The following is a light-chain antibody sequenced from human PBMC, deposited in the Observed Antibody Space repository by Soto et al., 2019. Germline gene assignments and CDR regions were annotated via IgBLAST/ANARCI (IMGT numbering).Light chain of an antibody. Sequence: QSVLTQPASVSGSPGQSITISCTGTSSDVGAYNYVAWYQQHPGKAPQLMTYDVSSRPSGISYRFSGSKSDNTASLTISGLQAEDEADYYCSSFTTSNTRVLGTGTKVTVL. CDR2: DVS. CDR3: SSFTTSNTRV. J-gene: IGLJ1*01. V-gene: IGLV2-14*03. CDR1: SSDVGAYNY.